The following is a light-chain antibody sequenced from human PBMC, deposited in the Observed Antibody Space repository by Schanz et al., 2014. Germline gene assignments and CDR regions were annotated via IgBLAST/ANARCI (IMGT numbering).Light chain of an antibody. Sequence: QSALTQPRSVSGSPGQSITISCTGTSSDVGAYNYVSWYQQPPGKAPKLMIYEVSERPSGVPDRFSGSKSGNTASLTVSGLQAEDEADYYCHSYDTSLAGQVFGTGTKLTVL. V-gene: IGLV2-11*01. J-gene: IGLJ1*01. CDR3: HSYDTSLAGQV. CDR2: EVS. CDR1: SSDVGAYNY.